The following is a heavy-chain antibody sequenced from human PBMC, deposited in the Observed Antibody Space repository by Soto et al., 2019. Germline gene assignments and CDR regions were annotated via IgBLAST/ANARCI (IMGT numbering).Heavy chain of an antibody. Sequence: HPGGSLRLSCAVSGFTFSSHAMTWVRQAPGKGLEWVSAISATGGSTFYADSVKGRFTISRDDSKSTLSLQMNSLRAEDTAVYYCARANNYDFWSGYYWYFDLWGRGTLVTVSS. D-gene: IGHD3-3*01. CDR1: GFTFSSHA. CDR2: ISATGGST. J-gene: IGHJ2*01. V-gene: IGHV3-23*01. CDR3: ARANNYDFWSGYYWYFDL.